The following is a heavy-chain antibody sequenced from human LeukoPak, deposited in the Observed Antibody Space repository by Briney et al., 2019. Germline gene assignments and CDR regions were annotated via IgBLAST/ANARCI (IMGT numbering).Heavy chain of an antibody. J-gene: IGHJ4*02. V-gene: IGHV3-23*01. D-gene: IGHD3-10*01. CDR3: ASMVRGVFDY. CDR2: ISGSGGRP. Sequence: GGSLRLSCAVSGVTLSNYGMAWVRQAPGKGLEWVAGISGSGGRPNYADSVKGRFTISRDNAKNTLYLQMNSLRAEDTAVYYCASMVRGVFDYWGQGTLVTVSS. CDR1: GVTLSNYG.